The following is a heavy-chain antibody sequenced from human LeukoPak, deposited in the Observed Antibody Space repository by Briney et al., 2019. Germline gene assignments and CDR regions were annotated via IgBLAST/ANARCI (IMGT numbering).Heavy chain of an antibody. CDR2: IYYSGST. Sequence: SETLSLTCTVSGGSISSSSYYWGWIRQPPGKGLEWIGSIYYSGSTYYNPSLKSRVTISVDTSKNQFSLKLSSVTAADTAVYYCAREGGEYCSSTSCSNDAFDIWGQGTMVTVSS. V-gene: IGHV4-39*07. J-gene: IGHJ3*02. CDR1: GGSISSSSYY. CDR3: AREGGEYCSSTSCSNDAFDI. D-gene: IGHD2-2*01.